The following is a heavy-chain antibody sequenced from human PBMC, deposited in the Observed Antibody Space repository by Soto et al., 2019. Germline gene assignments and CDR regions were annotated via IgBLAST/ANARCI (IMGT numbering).Heavy chain of an antibody. CDR2: IYYTGKT. D-gene: IGHD5-12*01. Sequence: SETLSLTCTVSGGSISGFYWTWIRQPPGRGLEWVGFIYYTGKTSYTPSLRGRVTISQDTSRNQFSLKLNSVTTADTAVYYCKRSSPGYAIDIWGQGTVVTVSS. J-gene: IGHJ3*02. CDR3: KRSSPGYAIDI. V-gene: IGHV4-59*01. CDR1: GGSISGFY.